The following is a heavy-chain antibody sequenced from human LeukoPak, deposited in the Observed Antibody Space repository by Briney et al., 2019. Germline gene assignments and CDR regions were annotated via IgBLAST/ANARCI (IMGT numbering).Heavy chain of an antibody. CDR3: ARGFLLGYCSSTSCPRRWFDP. V-gene: IGHV1-18*01. D-gene: IGHD2-2*01. J-gene: IGHJ5*02. Sequence: GASVKVSCKASGYTFTSYGISWVRQAPGQGLEWMGWISAYNGNTNYAQKLQGRVTMTTDTSTSTAYMELRSLRSEDTAVYYCARGFLLGYCSSTSCPRRWFDPWGQGTLVTVSS. CDR1: GYTFTSYG. CDR2: ISAYNGNT.